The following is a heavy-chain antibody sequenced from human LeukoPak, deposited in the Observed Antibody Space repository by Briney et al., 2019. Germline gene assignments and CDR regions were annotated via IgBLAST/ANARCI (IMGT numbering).Heavy chain of an antibody. CDR2: INPKSGGT. V-gene: IGHV1-2*02. Sequence: ASVKVSCKASGYTFTCYYIHWMRHAPGQGLEWMGWINPKSGGTNYAQKFQGRVTMTRDTSISTTYMELSRLRSDDTAVYYCARDVGEYCSSIDCHASDYWGQGTLVTVSS. J-gene: IGHJ4*02. CDR1: GYTFTCYY. CDR3: ARDVGEYCSSIDCHASDY. D-gene: IGHD2-2*01.